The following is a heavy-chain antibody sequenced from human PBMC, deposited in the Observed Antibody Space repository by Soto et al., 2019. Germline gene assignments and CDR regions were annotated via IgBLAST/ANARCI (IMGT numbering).Heavy chain of an antibody. V-gene: IGHV3-30*03. J-gene: IGHJ5*02. Sequence: GGSLRLSCAASGFTFSSYGMHWVRQAPGKGLEWVALISYDGSYKYYADPVKGRFTISRDNSKNTLYLQMNSLRAEDTAVYYCPGSYVQNWFDPWGQGTLVTVSS. D-gene: IGHD3-16*01. CDR3: PGSYVQNWFDP. CDR2: ISYDGSYK. CDR1: GFTFSSYG.